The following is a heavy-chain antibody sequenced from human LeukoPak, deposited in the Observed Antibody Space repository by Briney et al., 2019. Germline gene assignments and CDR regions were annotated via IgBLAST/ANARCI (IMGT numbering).Heavy chain of an antibody. CDR3: ARGGDYYDSSGLYYFDY. J-gene: IGHJ4*02. D-gene: IGHD3-22*01. CDR1: GYTFTGYY. CDR2: INPNSGGT. V-gene: IGHV1-2*02. Sequence: GASVKVSCKASGYTFTGYYMHWVRQAPGQGLEWMGWINPNSGGTNYAQKFQGRVTMTRDTSISTAYMGLSRLRSDDTAVYYCARGGDYYDSSGLYYFDYWGQGTLVTVSS.